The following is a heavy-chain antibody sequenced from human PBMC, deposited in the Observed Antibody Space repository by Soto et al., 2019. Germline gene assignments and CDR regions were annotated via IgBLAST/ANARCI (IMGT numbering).Heavy chain of an antibody. J-gene: IGHJ6*03. Sequence: GGSLRLSCAASGFTFSSYGMHWVRQAPGKGLEWVAVIWYDGSNKYYADSVKGRFTISRDNSKNTLYLQMNSLRAEDTAVYYCARDLVGYSSSHYYYYMDVWGKGTTVTVSS. V-gene: IGHV3-33*01. CDR1: GFTFSSYG. CDR3: ARDLVGYSSSHYYYYMDV. CDR2: IWYDGSNK. D-gene: IGHD6-6*01.